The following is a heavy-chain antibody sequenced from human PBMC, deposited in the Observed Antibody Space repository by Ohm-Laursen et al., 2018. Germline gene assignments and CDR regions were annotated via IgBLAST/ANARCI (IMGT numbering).Heavy chain of an antibody. J-gene: IGHJ5*02. CDR3: AKARGGWYGGGWFDP. V-gene: IGHV3-23*01. CDR1: GFTFSA. D-gene: IGHD6-19*01. Sequence: SLRLSCAASGFTFSAMSWVRQAPGKGLEWVSAISGSGGSTYYADSVKGRFTISRDNSKNTLYLQMNSLRAEDTALYYCAKARGGWYGGGWFDPWGQGTLVTVSS. CDR2: ISGSGGST.